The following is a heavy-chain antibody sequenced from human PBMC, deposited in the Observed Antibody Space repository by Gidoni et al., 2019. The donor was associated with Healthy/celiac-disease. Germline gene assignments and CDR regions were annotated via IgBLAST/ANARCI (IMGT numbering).Heavy chain of an antibody. D-gene: IGHD3-22*01. CDR1: GFTFTSYA. CDR3: ASPTHRYDTSGYYAY. V-gene: IGHV3-23*01. J-gene: IGHJ4*02. CDR2: IVGSGGNT. Sequence: EVQLLESGGGLVQPGGSLRLSCAASGFTFTSYAMSWVRQASGKGLEWVSAIVGSGGNTFYADFVRGRFTISRDSPKNTLYLQMNSLSADDTAVYYCASPTHRYDTSGYYAYWGQGTQVTVSS.